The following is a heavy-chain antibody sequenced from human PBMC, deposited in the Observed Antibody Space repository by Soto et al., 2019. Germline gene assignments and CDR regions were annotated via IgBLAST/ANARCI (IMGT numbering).Heavy chain of an antibody. V-gene: IGHV2-26*01. D-gene: IGHD2-15*01. Sequence: GSGPTLVNPTETLTLTCTVSGFSLSNARMGVSWIRQPPGKALEWLAHIFSNDEKSYSTSLKSRLTISKDTSKSQVVLTMTNMDPVDTATYYCARTTLEYCSGGSCYPGPGDYWGQGTLVTVSS. CDR2: IFSNDEK. J-gene: IGHJ4*02. CDR3: ARTTLEYCSGGSCYPGPGDY. CDR1: GFSLSNARMG.